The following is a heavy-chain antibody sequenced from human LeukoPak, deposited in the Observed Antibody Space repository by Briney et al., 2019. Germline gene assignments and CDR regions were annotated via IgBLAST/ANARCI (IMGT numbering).Heavy chain of an antibody. CDR3: ASDRKNGIDV. CDR2: ISGSGGST. V-gene: IGHV3-23*01. Sequence: GSLRLSCAASGVTFNSYSMSWVRQAPGKRLEWVSAISGSGGSTYYADSVKGRFTISRDNSKNTLYLQMNSLRAEDTAVYYCASDRKNGIDVWGLWTTVTVSS. J-gene: IGHJ6*02. D-gene: IGHD3-22*01. CDR1: GVTFNSYS.